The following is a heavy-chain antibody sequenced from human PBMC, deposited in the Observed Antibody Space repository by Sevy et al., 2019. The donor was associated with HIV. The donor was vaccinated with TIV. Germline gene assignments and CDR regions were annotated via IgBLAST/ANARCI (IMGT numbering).Heavy chain of an antibody. Sequence: GGSLRLSCAASGFTFSSYAMSWVRQAPGKGLEWVSAISGSGGSTYYADSVKGRFTISRDNSKNTLYLQMNSLRAEDKAVYYCAKFPSFFMAAAGNNWFDPWGQGTLVTVSS. J-gene: IGHJ5*02. V-gene: IGHV3-23*01. D-gene: IGHD6-13*01. CDR3: AKFPSFFMAAAGNNWFDP. CDR2: ISGSGGST. CDR1: GFTFSSYA.